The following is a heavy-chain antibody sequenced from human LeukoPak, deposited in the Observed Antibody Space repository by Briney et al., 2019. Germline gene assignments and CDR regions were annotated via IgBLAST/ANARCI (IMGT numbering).Heavy chain of an antibody. D-gene: IGHD3-10*01. CDR2: INQDGSEK. CDR1: GFTFSNYW. V-gene: IGHV3-7*01. CDR3: ARSYRGPSAFDI. Sequence: GGSLRLSCAASGFTFSNYWMSWVRQAPWKGLEWVANINQDGSEKHYVDSVKGRFTISRDNAQNSLSLQINSLRAEDTAVYYCARSYRGPSAFDIWGQGTMVSVSS. J-gene: IGHJ3*02.